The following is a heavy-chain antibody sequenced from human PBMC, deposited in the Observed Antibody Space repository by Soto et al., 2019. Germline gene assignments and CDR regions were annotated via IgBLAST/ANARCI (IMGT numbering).Heavy chain of an antibody. CDR1: GFTFSSYA. CDR3: ASNTRYDPPDY. CDR2: ISVSGGST. V-gene: IGHV3-23*01. Sequence: EVQLLESGGGLVQPGGSLRLSCAASGFTFSSYAMSWVRQAPGKGLAWVSGISVSGGSTYYADSVKGRFTISRDNSKNTLDLQMNSLRAEDTAVYYCASNTRYDPPDYWCQGTLVTVSS. D-gene: IGHD3-16*01. J-gene: IGHJ4*02.